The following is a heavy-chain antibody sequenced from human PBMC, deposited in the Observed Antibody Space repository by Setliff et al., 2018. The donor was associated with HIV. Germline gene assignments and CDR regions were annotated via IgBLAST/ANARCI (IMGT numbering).Heavy chain of an antibody. CDR2: VNPRVGKA. V-gene: IGHV1-46*01. CDR3: SREGHVATAGSSEFDP. Sequence: ASVKVSCKASGYSFSSYYVHWVRQAPGQGLEWVGIVNPRVGKANYAQRFHGRLTVTTDTSTSTVYMELRLLTSDDTAIYYCSREGHVATAGSSEFDPWGQGTLVTVSS. D-gene: IGHD6-13*01. CDR1: GYSFSSYY. J-gene: IGHJ5*02.